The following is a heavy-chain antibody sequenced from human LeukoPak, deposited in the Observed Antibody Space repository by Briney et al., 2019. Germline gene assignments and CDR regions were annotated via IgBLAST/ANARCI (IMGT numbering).Heavy chain of an antibody. J-gene: IGHJ4*02. CDR3: ARDLYGGATTDY. CDR1: GFTFSSYS. Sequence: PGGSLRLSCAASGFTFSSYSMNWVRQAPGKGLEWVSSISSSSSYIYYADSVKGRFTISRDNAKNSLYLQMNSLRAEDTAVCYCARDLYGGATTDYWGQGTLVTVSS. D-gene: IGHD1-26*01. V-gene: IGHV3-21*01. CDR2: ISSSSSYI.